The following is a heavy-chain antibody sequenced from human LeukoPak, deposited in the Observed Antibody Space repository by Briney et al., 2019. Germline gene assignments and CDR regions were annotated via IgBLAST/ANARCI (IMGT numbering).Heavy chain of an antibody. CDR1: GFTFSTNA. D-gene: IGHD4-17*01. CDR3: ARDSYGDHGYFDY. Sequence: GSLRLSCLTSGFTFSTNAMSWVRQAPGKGLEWISGISGSGASTYYADSVTGRLTISRDNSRNTLYLQMNSLRAEDTAVYYCARDSYGDHGYFDYWGQGTLVTVSS. V-gene: IGHV3-23*01. CDR2: ISGSGAST. J-gene: IGHJ4*02.